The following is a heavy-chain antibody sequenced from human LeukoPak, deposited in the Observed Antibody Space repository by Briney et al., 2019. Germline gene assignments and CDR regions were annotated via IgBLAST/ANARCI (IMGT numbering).Heavy chain of an antibody. Sequence: SETLSLTCTVSGYSISSGYYWGWIRQPPGKGLEWIGSIYHSGSTYYNPSLKSRVAISVDTSKNQFSLKLSSVTAADTAVYYCARDRHRGSGSYPHNWFDPWGQGTLVTVSS. D-gene: IGHD3-10*01. J-gene: IGHJ5*02. CDR1: GYSISSGYY. V-gene: IGHV4-38-2*02. CDR3: ARDRHRGSGSYPHNWFDP. CDR2: IYHSGST.